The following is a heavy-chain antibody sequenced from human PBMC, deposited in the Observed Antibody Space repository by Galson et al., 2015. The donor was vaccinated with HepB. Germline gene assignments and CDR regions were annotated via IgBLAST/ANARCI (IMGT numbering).Heavy chain of an antibody. V-gene: IGHV1-2*06. CDR3: AKEFPDF. CDR1: GYIFTGYY. Sequence: SVKVSCKASGYIFTGYYMHWVRQVPGQVFERMGRIDPNNGAANYAQKFQGRVTMTSDTPISTAYMELSRLTSDDTAMYYCAKEFPDFWGQGTLVTASS. J-gene: IGHJ4*02. CDR2: IDPNNGAA.